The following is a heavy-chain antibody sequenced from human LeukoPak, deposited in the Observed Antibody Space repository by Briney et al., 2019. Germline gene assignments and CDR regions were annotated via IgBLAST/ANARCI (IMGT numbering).Heavy chain of an antibody. CDR2: IIPIFGTA. Sequence: ASVKVSCKASGGTFSSYAISWVRQAPGQGLEWMGGIIPIFGTANYAQKLQGRVTITADESTSTAYMELSSLRSEDTAVYYCASPSRYSYGTFDYWGQGTLVTVSS. V-gene: IGHV1-69*13. CDR1: GGTFSSYA. CDR3: ASPSRYSYGTFDY. J-gene: IGHJ4*02. D-gene: IGHD5-18*01.